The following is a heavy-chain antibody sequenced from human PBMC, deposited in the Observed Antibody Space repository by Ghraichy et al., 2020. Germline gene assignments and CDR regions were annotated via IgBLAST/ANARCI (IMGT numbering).Heavy chain of an antibody. CDR3: ARREDSTGYFDL. CDR2: ISWDGGRT. CDR1: GFNFDDYT. D-gene: IGHD2-8*02. Sequence: LSLTCGASGFNFDDYTMSWVRQGPGRGLEWVSLISWDGGRTYYADSVKGRFTISRDNSKNSLYLQMNSLRTEDTAFYYCARREDSTGYFDLWGRGTLVTVSS. V-gene: IGHV3-43*01. J-gene: IGHJ2*01.